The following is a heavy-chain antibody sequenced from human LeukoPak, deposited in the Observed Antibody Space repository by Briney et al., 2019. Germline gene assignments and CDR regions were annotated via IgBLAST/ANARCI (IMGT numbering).Heavy chain of an antibody. V-gene: IGHV1-69-2*01. D-gene: IGHD4-17*01. CDR1: VYTFIYHH. J-gene: IGHJ1*01. CDR3: AAGTDYGKY. CDR2: VDPEDGEV. Sequence: ASVTVSFKSSVYTFIYHHIHWVHQAPGKGLEWMGRVDPEDGEVIYAGKFQGRVTMTADTSIDTAYMEVTSLRFEDTAIYYCAAGTDYGKYWGQGTLVTVSS.